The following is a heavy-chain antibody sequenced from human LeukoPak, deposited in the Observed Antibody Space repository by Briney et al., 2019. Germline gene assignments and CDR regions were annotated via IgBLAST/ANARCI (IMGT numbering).Heavy chain of an antibody. CDR1: GFTFSSHW. CDR3: ARGPNFGDYVDFLDS. V-gene: IGHV3-7*01. Sequence: GGSLRLSCAASGFTFSSHWMTWVRLAPGKGLEWVANIKQGGSQKYYVDSVKGRFTISRDDAKSTLFLQMNNLRAEDSALYYCARGPNFGDYVDFLDSWGQGTLVTVSS. D-gene: IGHD4-17*01. J-gene: IGHJ4*02. CDR2: IKQGGSQK.